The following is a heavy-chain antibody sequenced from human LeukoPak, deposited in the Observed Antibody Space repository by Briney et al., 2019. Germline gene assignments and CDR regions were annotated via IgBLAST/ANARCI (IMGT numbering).Heavy chain of an antibody. J-gene: IGHJ4*02. Sequence: SETLSRTGTVAGGSSSGYYWVWLRQAAGKGLEWVGRIYTSRSPNYNPSLKSRLTMSVDTSKNQFSLKLRSVTAPDTAVYYCARINSRSWEPLREYYFDYWGQGTLVTVSS. D-gene: IGHD6-13*01. V-gene: IGHV4-4*07. CDR1: GGSSSGYY. CDR3: ARINSRSWEPLREYYFDY. CDR2: IYTSRSP.